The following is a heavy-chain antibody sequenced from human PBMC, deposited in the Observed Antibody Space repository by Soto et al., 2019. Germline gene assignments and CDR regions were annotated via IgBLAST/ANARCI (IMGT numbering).Heavy chain of an antibody. CDR2: VNPKTGNT. Sequence: QVQLVQSGSEVKKPGASVKVSCKASGYTFTNYDLHWVRQASGQGLEWMGWVNPKTGNTAYAQKFQGRVTISRDTSVTAAYMELSSMTSEDTAVYFCARSDYGDLDYWGQGTRVTVSS. CDR3: ARSDYGDLDY. D-gene: IGHD4-17*01. J-gene: IGHJ4*02. V-gene: IGHV1-8*01. CDR1: GYTFTNYD.